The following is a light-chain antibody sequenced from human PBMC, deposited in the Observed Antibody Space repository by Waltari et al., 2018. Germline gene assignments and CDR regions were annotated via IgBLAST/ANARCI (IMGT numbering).Light chain of an antibody. V-gene: IGKV4-1*01. J-gene: IGKJ2*02. CDR3: QQFYSTPRT. CDR2: WAS. CDR1: QSVLYSSNNKNY. Sequence: DIVMTQSPDSLAVSLGERATINCKSSQSVLYSSNNKNYLAWYQQKPGQPPNLLICWASTRESGVPDRFSGSGSGSDFTLTISSLQAEDVAVYYCQQFYSTPRTFGQGTKLEI.